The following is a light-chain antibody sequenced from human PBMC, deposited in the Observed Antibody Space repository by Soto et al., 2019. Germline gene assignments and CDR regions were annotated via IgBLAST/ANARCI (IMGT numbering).Light chain of an antibody. CDR2: EGS. J-gene: IGLJ2*01. Sequence: QSVLTQPASVSGSPGQSITISCTGTSSDVGSYNLVSCYQQHPGKAPKLMIYEGSKRPSGVSNRFSGSKSGNTASLTISGLQAEDEADYYCCSYAGSSTSYVVFGGGTKVTVL. CDR3: CSYAGSSTSYVV. V-gene: IGLV2-23*01. CDR1: SSDVGSYNL.